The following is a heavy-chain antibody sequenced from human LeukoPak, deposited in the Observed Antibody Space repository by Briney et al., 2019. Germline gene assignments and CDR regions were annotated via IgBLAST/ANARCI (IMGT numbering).Heavy chain of an antibody. CDR2: NSGST. CDR3: ARDLYSSRTNDAFVI. D-gene: IGHD6-13*01. V-gene: IGHV4-39*07. CDR1: GGSISSSSYY. Sequence: SETLSLTCTVSGGSISSSSYYWAWIRQPPGKGLEWIGSNSGSTYYNPSLQSRVTISIDTSKNQFSLKLSSVTAADTAVYYCARDLYSSRTNDAFVIWGQGTMVTVSS. J-gene: IGHJ3*02.